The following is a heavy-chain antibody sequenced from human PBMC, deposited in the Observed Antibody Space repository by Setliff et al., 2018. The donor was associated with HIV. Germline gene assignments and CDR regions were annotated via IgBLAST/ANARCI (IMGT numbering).Heavy chain of an antibody. Sequence: GGSLRLSCAASGFSFSSYEMSWVRQAPGKGLEWVSYISSSGSSIYYADSVKGRFTISRDNAKNSLYLHMDSLRAEDTAIYYCARAVDSSGWEAADFWGQGTLVTVSS. CDR3: ARAVDSSGWEAADF. CDR2: ISSSGSSI. CDR1: GFSFSSYE. D-gene: IGHD6-19*01. V-gene: IGHV3-48*03. J-gene: IGHJ4*02.